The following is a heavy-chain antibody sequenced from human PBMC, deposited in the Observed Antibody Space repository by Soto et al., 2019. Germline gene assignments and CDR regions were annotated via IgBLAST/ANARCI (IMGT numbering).Heavy chain of an antibody. CDR1: GFTFGDSY. CDR3: ARDPAITGTLFAP. V-gene: IGHV3-11*06. Sequence: PGGSLRLSCEVSGFTFGDSYMAWIRQAPGEGLEWISYISSSSTYIKYADSVKGRFTISRDNAKNSLYLQMTNLRVGDTAVYYCARDPAITGTLFAPWGQGTLVTVSS. CDR2: ISSSSTYI. J-gene: IGHJ5*02. D-gene: IGHD1-20*01.